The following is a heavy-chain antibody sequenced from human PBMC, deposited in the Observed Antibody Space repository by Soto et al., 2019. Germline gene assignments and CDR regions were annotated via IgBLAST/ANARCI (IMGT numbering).Heavy chain of an antibody. V-gene: IGHV1-69*01. CDR3: ARGVVVVAASQLGWFDP. CDR1: GGTFRSYA. Sequence: QVQLVQSGAEVKKPGSSVKVSCKASGGTFRSYAISWVRQAPGQGLEWMGGIIPMFGTTKYAQKFQGRLTITADESTSTAYMELSSLRSGDTAVYYCARGVVVVAASQLGWFDPWGQGTLVTVSS. J-gene: IGHJ5*02. D-gene: IGHD2-15*01. CDR2: IIPMFGTT.